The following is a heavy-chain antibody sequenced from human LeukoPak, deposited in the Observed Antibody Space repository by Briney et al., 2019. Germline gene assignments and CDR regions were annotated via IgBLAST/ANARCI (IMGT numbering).Heavy chain of an antibody. Sequence: ASVKVSCKASGYSFTGYYIHWVRQAPGQGLEWMGWINPNSGGTNYAQNFQGRVTMTRDTSISTAYMELSRLRSDDTAVYYCARDPDEITMVRGTRDYWGQGTLVTVSS. J-gene: IGHJ4*02. CDR2: INPNSGGT. CDR3: ARDPDEITMVRGTRDY. CDR1: GYSFTGYY. V-gene: IGHV1-2*02. D-gene: IGHD3-10*01.